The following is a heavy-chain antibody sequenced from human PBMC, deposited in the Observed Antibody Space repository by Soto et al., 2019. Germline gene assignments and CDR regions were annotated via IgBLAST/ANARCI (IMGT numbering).Heavy chain of an antibody. CDR3: ARRTWRGRADY. Sequence: HPVGSLRLSCAASGFTFSSYAMSWVRQAPGKGLEWVSGIGGSGGDTYYADSVKGRFTVSRDNAENTLYLQLNSLRVEDTAIYYCARRTWRGRADYWGQGILVTVSS. CDR1: GFTFSSYA. V-gene: IGHV3-23*01. D-gene: IGHD3-3*01. CDR2: IGGSGGDT. J-gene: IGHJ4*02.